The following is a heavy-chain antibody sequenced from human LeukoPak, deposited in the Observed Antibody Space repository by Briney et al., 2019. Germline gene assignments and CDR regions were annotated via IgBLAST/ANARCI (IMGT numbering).Heavy chain of an antibody. Sequence: ASVKVSCKASGYTFTSHAMHWVRQAPGQRLEWMGWINGGNGNTRYSQKLQGRVTITRDTSANTVYMELSSLRSGDTAVYYCARDDWNYKFTIHSYYYGMDVWGQGTTVTVSS. D-gene: IGHD1-7*01. CDR3: ARDDWNYKFTIHSYYYGMDV. V-gene: IGHV1-3*01. J-gene: IGHJ6*02. CDR1: GYTFTSHA. CDR2: INGGNGNT.